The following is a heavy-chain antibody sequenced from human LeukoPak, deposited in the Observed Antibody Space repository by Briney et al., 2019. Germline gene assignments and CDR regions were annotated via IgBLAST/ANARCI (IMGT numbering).Heavy chain of an antibody. D-gene: IGHD3-22*01. CDR3: AKLYYYDSSGYSHFDY. V-gene: IGHV3-23*01. CDR2: ISGSGGST. CDR1: GFTFSSYA. Sequence: GGSLRLSCAASGFTFSSYAMSWVRQAPGKGLEWVSAISGSGGSTYYADSVKGRFTISRDNSKNTLYLQMNSLRAEDTAVYYCAKLYYYDSSGYSHFDYWGQGTLVTVSS. J-gene: IGHJ4*02.